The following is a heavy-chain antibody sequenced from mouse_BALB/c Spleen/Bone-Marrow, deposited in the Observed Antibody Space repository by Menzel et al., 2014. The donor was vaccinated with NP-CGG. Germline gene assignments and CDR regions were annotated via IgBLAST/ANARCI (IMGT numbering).Heavy chain of an antibody. CDR3: TRQRNWDHYAMDY. CDR1: GFTFSTYG. V-gene: IGHV5-6*01. CDR2: ISSGGGYT. J-gene: IGHJ4*01. D-gene: IGHD4-1*01. Sequence: EVKLMESGGDLVKPGGSLKLSCAASGFTFSTYGMSWVRQTPDKRLEWVATISSGGGYTYYPDNVKGRFTIARDNTNNSLYLQMSSLKSEDTAMYYCTRQRNWDHYAMDYWGQGTSVTVSS.